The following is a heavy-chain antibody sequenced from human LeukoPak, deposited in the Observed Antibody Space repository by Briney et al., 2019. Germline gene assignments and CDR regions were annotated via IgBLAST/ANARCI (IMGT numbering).Heavy chain of an antibody. CDR1: GFTFDDYA. V-gene: IGHV3-9*01. CDR3: VREAAATHDY. D-gene: IGHD6-13*01. J-gene: IGHJ4*02. CDR2: ISWNSGSI. Sequence: GRSLRLSCAASGFTFDDYAMHWVRQAPGKGLEWVSGISWNSGSIGYADSVKGRFTISRDNAKNSLYLQMNSLRAEDTALYYCVREAAATHDYWGQGTLVTVSS.